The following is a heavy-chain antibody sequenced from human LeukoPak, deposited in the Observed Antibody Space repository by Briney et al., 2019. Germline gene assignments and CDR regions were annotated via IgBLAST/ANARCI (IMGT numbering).Heavy chain of an antibody. D-gene: IGHD6-13*01. CDR1: GGSISSYY. CDR2: IYYSGST. V-gene: IGHV4-59*08. Sequence: SETLSLTCTVPGGSISSYYWSWIRQPPGKGLEWIGYIYYSGSTNYNPSLKSRVTISVDTSKNQFSLKLSSVTAADTAVYYCARHAGKDFDYWGQGTLVTVSS. J-gene: IGHJ4*02. CDR3: ARHAGKDFDY.